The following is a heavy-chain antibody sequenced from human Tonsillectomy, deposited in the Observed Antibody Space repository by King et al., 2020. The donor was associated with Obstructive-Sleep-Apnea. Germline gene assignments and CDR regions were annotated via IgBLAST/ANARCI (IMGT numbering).Heavy chain of an antibody. Sequence: QLQESGPGLVKPSETLSLTCTVSGASVTSDYWSWIRQPPGKGLEWVGYIYDTSTTDHNPSLTNRLTISVDMSKNQFSLKLRAVTAADTAMYYCARAPPRSRWNAPRPASFDHWGQGIQVAVSS. CDR2: IYDTSTT. CDR3: ARAPPRSRWNAPRPASFDH. V-gene: IGHV4-59*02. D-gene: IGHD1-1*01. CDR1: GASVTSDY. J-gene: IGHJ4*02.